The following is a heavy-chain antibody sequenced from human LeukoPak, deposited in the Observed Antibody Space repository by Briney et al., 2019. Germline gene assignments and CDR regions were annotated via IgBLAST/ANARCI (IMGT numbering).Heavy chain of an antibody. CDR2: VSGSGGST. J-gene: IGHJ4*02. Sequence: GGSLRLSCAASGFTFSSYAMSWVRQAPGKGLEWVSAVSGSGGSTYYADSVKGRFTISRDNSKNTLYLQMNSLRAEDTAVYYCANDFWSGYPIDYWGQGTLVTVSS. V-gene: IGHV3-23*01. D-gene: IGHD3-3*01. CDR3: ANDFWSGYPIDY. CDR1: GFTFSSYA.